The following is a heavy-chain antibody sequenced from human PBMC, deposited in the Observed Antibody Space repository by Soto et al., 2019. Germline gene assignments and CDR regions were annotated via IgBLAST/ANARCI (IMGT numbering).Heavy chain of an antibody. CDR1: GFIFSSYG. CDR3: AKRGMVRGATSGMDV. J-gene: IGHJ6*02. CDR2: ISYDGSNK. V-gene: IGHV3-30*18. Sequence: PGGSLRLSCAASGFIFSSYGMHWVRQAPGKGLEWVAVISYDGSNKYYADSVKGRFTISRDNSKNTLYLQMNSLRAEDTAVYYCAKRGMVRGATSGMDVWGQGTTVTVSS. D-gene: IGHD3-10*01.